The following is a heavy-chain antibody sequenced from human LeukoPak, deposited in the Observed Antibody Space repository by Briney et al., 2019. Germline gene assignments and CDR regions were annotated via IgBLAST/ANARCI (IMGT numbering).Heavy chain of an antibody. CDR1: GYTFTSYA. Sequence: ASVKVSCKASGYTFTSYAMNWVRQAPGQGLEWMGWINTNTGNPTYAQGFTGRFVFPLDTSVSTAYLQISSLKAEDTAVYYCARGTSGITFGGVIVFDYWGQGTLVTVSS. CDR3: ARGTSGITFGGVIVFDY. CDR2: INTNTGNP. V-gene: IGHV7-4-1*02. D-gene: IGHD3-16*02. J-gene: IGHJ4*02.